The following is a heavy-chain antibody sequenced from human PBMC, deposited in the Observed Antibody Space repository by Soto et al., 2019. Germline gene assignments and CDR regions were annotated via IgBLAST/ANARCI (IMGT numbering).Heavy chain of an antibody. Sequence: QVQLVESGGGVVQPGRSLRLSCAASGFTFSNSGMHWVRQAPGKGLEWVAVISYDGSNKYYADSVKGRFTISRDNSKNTLSLQMNSLRAEDTAMYYCAKSRTTTTYDALDYWGQGTLVTVSS. J-gene: IGHJ4*02. D-gene: IGHD3-16*01. CDR1: GFTFSNSG. CDR2: ISYDGSNK. CDR3: AKSRTTTTYDALDY. V-gene: IGHV3-30*18.